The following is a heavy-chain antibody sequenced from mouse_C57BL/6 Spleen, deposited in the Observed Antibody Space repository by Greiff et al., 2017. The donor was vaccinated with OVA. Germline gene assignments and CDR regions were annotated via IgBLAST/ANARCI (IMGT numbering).Heavy chain of an antibody. V-gene: IGHV1-61*01. D-gene: IGHD3-2*02. Sequence: VQLQQPGAELVRPGSSVKLSCKASGYTFTSYWMDWVKQRPGQGLEWIGNIYPSDSETHYNQKFKDKATLTVDKSSSTAYMQLSSLTSEDSAVYYCARSPAQARAMDYWGQGTSVTVSS. CDR2: IYPSDSET. J-gene: IGHJ4*01. CDR1: GYTFTSYW. CDR3: ARSPAQARAMDY.